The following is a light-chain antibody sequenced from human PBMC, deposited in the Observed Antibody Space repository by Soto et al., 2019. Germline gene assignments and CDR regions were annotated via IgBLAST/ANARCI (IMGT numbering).Light chain of an antibody. Sequence: QSVLTQPPSVSGAPGQRVPISCSGSSSNIGTNTVNWYQQLPGTAPKLLIYSNDQRPSGVPDRFSGSKSGTSASLAISGLQSEDEADYYCAAWDDSLNGWVFGGGTQLTVL. CDR1: SSNIGTNT. CDR3: AAWDDSLNGWV. CDR2: SND. V-gene: IGLV1-44*01. J-gene: IGLJ3*02.